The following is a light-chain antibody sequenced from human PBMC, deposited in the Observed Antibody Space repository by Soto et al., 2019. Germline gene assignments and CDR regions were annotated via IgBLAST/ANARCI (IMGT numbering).Light chain of an antibody. Sequence: EIVLTQSPGTLSLSPGERATLSCRASQTVSSSSLAWYQQKPGQAPRLLIYGASSRATGIPDRFSGSGSGTDFTLIISRLEPEAIAVYYCQQYGSSPEFGQGTKVEIK. CDR2: GAS. J-gene: IGKJ1*01. V-gene: IGKV3-20*01. CDR3: QQYGSSPE. CDR1: QTVSSSS.